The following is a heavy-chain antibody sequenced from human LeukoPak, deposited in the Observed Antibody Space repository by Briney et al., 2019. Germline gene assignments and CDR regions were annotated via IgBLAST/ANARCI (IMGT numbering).Heavy chain of an antibody. J-gene: IGHJ4*02. CDR1: GDSVSSNSAA. CDR2: TYYRSKWSN. V-gene: IGHV6-1*01. D-gene: IGHD6-6*01. CDR3: ARAPYSSSNLDY. Sequence: SQTLSLTCVISGDSVSSNSAAWDWIRQSPSRGLEWLGRTYYRSKWSNDYSPSMKGRLTISPDTSTNQFSLQLNSVTPEDTAIYYCARAPYSSSNLDYWGQGTLVTVSS.